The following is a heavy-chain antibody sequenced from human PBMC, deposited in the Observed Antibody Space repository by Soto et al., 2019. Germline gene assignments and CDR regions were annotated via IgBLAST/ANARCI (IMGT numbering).Heavy chain of an antibody. CDR3: ATERDTGQMMTRNVMEV. CDR2: IIPIINMT. J-gene: IGHJ6*04. Sequence: QVQLLQSGAEVKKPGSSVRVSCKASGGTFIGYSYSWLRQAPGQGLEWMGRIIPIINMTSYAEKFQARVTMTADKSTTTAHMELRSLRSEDTAVYYCATERDTGQMMTRNVMEVWGRGTTVTVSS. D-gene: IGHD2-21*02. V-gene: IGHV1-69*08. CDR1: GGTFIGYS.